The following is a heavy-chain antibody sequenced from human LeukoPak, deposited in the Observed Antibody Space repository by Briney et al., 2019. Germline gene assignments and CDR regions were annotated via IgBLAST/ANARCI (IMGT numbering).Heavy chain of an antibody. Sequence: GASVKVSCKASGYTFTSYYMHWVRQAPGQGLEWMGIINPSGGSTSYAQKFQGRVTITADESTSTAYMELSSLRSEDTAVYYCARDRGGNGAMDYWGQGTLVTVSS. D-gene: IGHD2-15*01. J-gene: IGHJ4*02. CDR1: GYTFTSYY. CDR3: ARDRGGNGAMDY. V-gene: IGHV1-46*01. CDR2: INPSGGST.